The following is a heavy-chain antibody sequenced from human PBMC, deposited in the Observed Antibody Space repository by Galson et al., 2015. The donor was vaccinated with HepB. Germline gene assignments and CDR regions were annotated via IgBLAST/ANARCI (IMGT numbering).Heavy chain of an antibody. CDR2: ISYDGSNK. CDR3: ARGLYNWNYEALGY. CDR1: GFTFSSYA. D-gene: IGHD1-7*01. J-gene: IGHJ4*02. V-gene: IGHV3-30-3*01. Sequence: SLRLSCAASGFTFSSYAMHWVRQAPGKGLEWVAVISYDGSNKYYADSVKGRFTISRDNSKNTLYLQMNSLRAEDTAVYYCARGLYNWNYEALGYWGQGTLVTVSS.